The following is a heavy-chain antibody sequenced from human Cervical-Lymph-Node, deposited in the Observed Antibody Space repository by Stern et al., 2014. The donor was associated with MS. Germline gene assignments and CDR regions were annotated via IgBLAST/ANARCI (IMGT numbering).Heavy chain of an antibody. CDR1: EFIFSTYG. J-gene: IGHJ4*02. Sequence: VQLVESGGGVVQPGMSLRLSCAVSEFIFSTYGIHWVRQAPGKGLEWVATIWEDGTNEYYADSVRGRFTISRDTSKTTVYLQMNRLRGEDTAVYYCAREGGGFRPFAYWGQGTLVTVSS. D-gene: IGHD2-15*01. CDR3: AREGGGFRPFAY. V-gene: IGHV3-33*01. CDR2: IWEDGTNE.